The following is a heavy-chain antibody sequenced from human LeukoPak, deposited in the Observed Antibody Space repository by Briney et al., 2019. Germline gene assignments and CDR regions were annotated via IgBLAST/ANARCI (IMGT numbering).Heavy chain of an antibody. CDR2: ISSSSSYK. J-gene: IGHJ6*04. CDR1: GFTFSSYS. Sequence: PGGSLRLSCAASGFTFSSYSMNWVRQAPGKGLEWVSYISSSSSYKYYADSVKGRFTISRDNANNSLYLQMNSLRPDDTAVYYCARDRWYYYGSGPYYYYRMDVRGKGTTVTVSS. V-gene: IGHV3-21*05. D-gene: IGHD3-10*01. CDR3: ARDRWYYYGSGPYYYYRMDV.